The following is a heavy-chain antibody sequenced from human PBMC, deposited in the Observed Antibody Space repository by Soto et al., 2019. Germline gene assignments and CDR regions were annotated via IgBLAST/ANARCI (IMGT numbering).Heavy chain of an antibody. CDR3: ARESHLRTIFGVVLQSMDV. Sequence: SETLSLTCTVSGGSISSGGYYWSWIRQHPGKGLEWIGYIYYSGSTYYNPSLKSRVTISVDTSKNQFSLKLSSVTAADTAVYYCARESHLRTIFGVVLQSMDVWGQGTTVTVSS. J-gene: IGHJ6*02. CDR1: GGSISSGGYY. V-gene: IGHV4-31*03. CDR2: IYYSGST. D-gene: IGHD3-3*01.